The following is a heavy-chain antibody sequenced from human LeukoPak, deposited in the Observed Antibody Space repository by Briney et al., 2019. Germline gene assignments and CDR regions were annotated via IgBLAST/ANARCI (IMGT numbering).Heavy chain of an antibody. CDR2: IRYDGSNK. D-gene: IGHD1-26*01. V-gene: IGHV3-30*02. CDR3: AKGGPTVIDY. Sequence: GGSLRLSCAASGFTFSSYGMHWVRQAPGKGLEWVTFIRYDGSNKYYADSVKGRFTISRDNSKNTVYLQMNSLRAEDTAVYYCAKGGPTVIDYWGQGTLVTVSS. CDR1: GFTFSSYG. J-gene: IGHJ4*02.